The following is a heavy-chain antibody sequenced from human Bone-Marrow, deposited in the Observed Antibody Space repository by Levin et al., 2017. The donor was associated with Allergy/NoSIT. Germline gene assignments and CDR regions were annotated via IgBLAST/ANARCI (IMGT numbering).Heavy chain of an antibody. D-gene: IGHD6-19*01. Sequence: GESLKISCAASGFTFGTYAMNWVRQSPGKGLEWVAGIGNSGGNIYYADSVTGRFTISRDNSRDTVFLQMNNLRVDDTAIYYCAKSGARVVVAGRYYFDSWGRGALVTVAS. CDR1: GFTFGTYA. V-gene: IGHV3-23*01. CDR3: AKSGARVVVAGRYYFDS. CDR2: IGNSGGNI. J-gene: IGHJ4*02.